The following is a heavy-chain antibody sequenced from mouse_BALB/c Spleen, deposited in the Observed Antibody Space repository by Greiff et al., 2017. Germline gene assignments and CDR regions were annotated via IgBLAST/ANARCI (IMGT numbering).Heavy chain of an antibody. CDR3: APWDVGDY. V-gene: IGHV14-3*02. CDR1: GFNIKDTY. Sequence: EVQLQESGAELVKPGASVKLSCTASGFNIKDTYMHWVKQRPEQGLEWIGRIDPANGNTKYDPKFQGKATITADTSSNTAYLQLSSLTSEDTAVYYCAPWDVGDYWGQGTTLTVSS. D-gene: IGHD4-1*01. J-gene: IGHJ2*01. CDR2: IDPANGNT.